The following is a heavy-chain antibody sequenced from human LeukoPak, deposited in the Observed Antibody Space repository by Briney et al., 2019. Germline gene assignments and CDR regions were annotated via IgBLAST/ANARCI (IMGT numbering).Heavy chain of an antibody. CDR2: IYSGGRT. D-gene: IGHD6-6*01. CDR3: ARVHFSSSPYFDY. J-gene: IGHJ4*02. CDR1: GFTVSTNY. V-gene: IGHV3-53*01. Sequence: GGSLRLSCAASGFTVSTNYMSWVRQAPGKGLEWVSVIYSGGRTYYADSVKGRFTISRDNSKNTLYLQMNSLRAEDTAVYYCARVHFSSSPYFDYWGQGTLVTVSS.